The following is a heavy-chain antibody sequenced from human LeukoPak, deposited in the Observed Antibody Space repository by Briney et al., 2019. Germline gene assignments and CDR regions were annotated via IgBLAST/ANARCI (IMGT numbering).Heavy chain of an antibody. V-gene: IGHV4-38-2*02. CDR2: IYHSGST. J-gene: IGHJ6*02. CDR3: ARRGNYYDSSGYYYYGMDV. CDR1: GYSISSGYY. Sequence: PSETLSLTCTVSGYSISSGYYWGWIRQPPGKGLEWIGSIYHSGSTYYNPSLKSRVTISVDTSKNQFSLKLSSVTAADTAVYYCARRGNYYDSSGYYYYGMDVWGQGTTVTVSS. D-gene: IGHD3-22*01.